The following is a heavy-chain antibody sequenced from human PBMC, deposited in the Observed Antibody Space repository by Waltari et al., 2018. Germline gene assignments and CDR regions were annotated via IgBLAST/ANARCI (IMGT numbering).Heavy chain of an antibody. Sequence: QVQLQESGPGLVKPSETLSLTCTVSGGSISSYYWSWLRQPPGKGLEWIGYIYYSGSTNYNPSLKSRVTISVDTSKNQFSLKLSSVTAADTAVYYCAREGYYRAFDIWGQGTMVTVSS. CDR1: GGSISSYY. J-gene: IGHJ3*02. D-gene: IGHD2-15*01. CDR3: AREGYYRAFDI. CDR2: IYYSGST. V-gene: IGHV4-59*01.